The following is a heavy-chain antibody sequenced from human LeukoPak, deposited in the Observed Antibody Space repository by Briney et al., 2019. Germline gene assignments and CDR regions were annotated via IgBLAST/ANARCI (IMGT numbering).Heavy chain of an antibody. J-gene: IGHJ4*02. V-gene: IGHV3-74*01. D-gene: IGHD4-17*01. Sequence: GGSLRHSCAASGFTFSSYCMHWVRQALGKGLVWVSRINTDGRSTSYADSVKGRFTISRDNGKNTLYLQMNSLRAEDTAVYYCARGLYGDYTAFDNRGQGTLVTVSS. CDR1: GFTFSSYC. CDR3: ARGLYGDYTAFDN. CDR2: INTDGRST.